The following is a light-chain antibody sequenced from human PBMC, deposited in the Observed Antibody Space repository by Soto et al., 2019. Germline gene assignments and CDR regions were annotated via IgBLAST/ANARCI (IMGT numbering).Light chain of an antibody. V-gene: IGLV1-47*01. J-gene: IGLJ3*02. Sequence: QSVLTQPPSASGTPGQRVTISCSGSSSNIGSNYVYWYQQLPGTAPKLIIYRNNQRPSGVPDRFSGSKSGTSASLAISGLRAEDEADYYCAAWDDILSGWVFGGGTKVTVL. CDR3: AAWDDILSGWV. CDR1: SSNIGSNY. CDR2: RNN.